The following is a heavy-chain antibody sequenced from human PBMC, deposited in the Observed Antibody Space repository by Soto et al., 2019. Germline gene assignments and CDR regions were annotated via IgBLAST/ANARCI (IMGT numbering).Heavy chain of an antibody. V-gene: IGHV4-31*03. J-gene: IGHJ3*02. CDR1: VSSIISFFHY. Sequence: SDTLSLTCTFSVSSIISFFHYLSCIRQHPGKGLEWIGYIYYSVSTHYNPSLKIRVTISLDTSKNQFSLRLSSVTAAETAVYYCARDRGNDDDFDIWGQGKMVTVSS. D-gene: IGHD1-1*01. CDR2: IYYSVST. CDR3: ARDRGNDDDFDI.